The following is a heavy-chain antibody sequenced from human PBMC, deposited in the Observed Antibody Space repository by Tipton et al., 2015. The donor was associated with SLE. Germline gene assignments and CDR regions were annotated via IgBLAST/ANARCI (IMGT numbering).Heavy chain of an antibody. CDR3: ARGQGYYYDSSAYLDY. V-gene: IGHV4-38-2*02. J-gene: IGHJ4*02. CDR2: IYHSGST. CDR1: GYSISSGYY. D-gene: IGHD3-22*01. Sequence: TLSLTCTVSGYSISSGYYWGWIRQPPGKGLEWIGSIYHSGSTYYNPSLKSRVTISVDTSKNQFSLKLSSVTAADTAVYYCARGQGYYYDSSAYLDYWGQGTLVTVSS.